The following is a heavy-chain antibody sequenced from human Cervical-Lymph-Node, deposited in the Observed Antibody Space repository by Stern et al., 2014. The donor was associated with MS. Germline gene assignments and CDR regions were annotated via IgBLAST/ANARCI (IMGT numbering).Heavy chain of an antibody. J-gene: IGHJ6*02. CDR3: ARVLPIRRDYFYGMDV. Sequence: QVQLVQSGAEVKKPGASVKVSCKASGYTFTGYYMHWVRQAPGQGLEWMGRIRPNSGGTDYAQKFQGRVTMTRDTSITTAYMELSRLRSDDTAVYYCARVLPIRRDYFYGMDVWGQGTTVTVSS. CDR1: GYTFTGYY. V-gene: IGHV1-2*06. CDR2: IRPNSGGT.